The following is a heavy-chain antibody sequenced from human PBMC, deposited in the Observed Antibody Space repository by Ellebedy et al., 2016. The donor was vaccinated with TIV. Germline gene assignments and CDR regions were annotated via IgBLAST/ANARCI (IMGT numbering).Heavy chain of an antibody. Sequence: MPSETLSLTCAISGDSVSNNGVTRNWIRQSPSRGLERLGRTYYRSKWYNENAVSVKSRITINPDTSKNQFSLQLNSVTPEDTAVYYCARHVAREGYNRWGQGTLVTVSS. CDR3: ARHVAREGYNR. D-gene: IGHD5-24*01. CDR1: GDSVSNNGVT. J-gene: IGHJ4*02. V-gene: IGHV6-1*01. CDR2: TYYRSKWYN.